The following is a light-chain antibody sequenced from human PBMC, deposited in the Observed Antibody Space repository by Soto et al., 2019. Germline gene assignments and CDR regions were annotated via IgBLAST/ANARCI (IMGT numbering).Light chain of an antibody. CDR3: SSYTSSTTPEV. V-gene: IGLV2-14*03. CDR2: DVS. CDR1: SSDVGRFDY. Sequence: QSALTQPASVSGSPGQSITISCIGTSSDVGRFDYVSWYQQHPGKAPKLVIYDVSNRPSGVSNRFSGSKSGNTASLTIFGLQAEDEAEYYCSSYTSSTTPEVFGTGTKVTVL. J-gene: IGLJ1*01.